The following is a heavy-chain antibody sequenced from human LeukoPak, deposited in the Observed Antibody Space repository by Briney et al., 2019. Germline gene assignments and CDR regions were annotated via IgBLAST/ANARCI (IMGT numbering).Heavy chain of an antibody. J-gene: IGHJ4*02. Sequence: GGSLRLSCAASGLTFSNNYMSWVRQAPGKGLVWVSSIYSGGSTYYTDSVKGRFTISRDNSKNTLYLQMTSLRAEDTAVYYCARDLAGYNSFDYWGQGTLVTVSS. D-gene: IGHD5-24*01. CDR2: IYSGGST. CDR1: GLTFSNNY. CDR3: ARDLAGYNSFDY. V-gene: IGHV3-66*01.